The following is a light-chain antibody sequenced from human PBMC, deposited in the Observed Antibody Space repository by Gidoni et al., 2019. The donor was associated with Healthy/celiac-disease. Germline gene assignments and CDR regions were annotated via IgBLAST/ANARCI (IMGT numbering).Light chain of an antibody. CDR3: QQSYSTPLMYT. Sequence: DIQMTQSPSSLSASVGDRVTTTCRASQSISSYLNWYQQKPGKAPKLLIYAASSLQSGVPSRFSGSGSGTDFTLTISSLQPEDFATYYCQQSYSTPLMYTFGQGTKLEIK. J-gene: IGKJ2*01. CDR1: QSISSY. V-gene: IGKV1-39*01. CDR2: AAS.